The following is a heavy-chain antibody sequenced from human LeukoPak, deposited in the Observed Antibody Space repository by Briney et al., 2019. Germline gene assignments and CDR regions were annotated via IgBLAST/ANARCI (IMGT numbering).Heavy chain of an antibody. Sequence: GGSLKISCKGSGYSFKNYWIAWVRQMPGKGLEWMGIIYPGDSNTRYNPSFQGQVTISADKSISTAYLQWSSLKASDTAEYYCARQGFVASYGVDVWGQGTTVTVSS. CDR1: GYSFKNYW. J-gene: IGHJ6*02. CDR3: ARQGFVASYGVDV. V-gene: IGHV5-51*01. CDR2: IYPGDSNT.